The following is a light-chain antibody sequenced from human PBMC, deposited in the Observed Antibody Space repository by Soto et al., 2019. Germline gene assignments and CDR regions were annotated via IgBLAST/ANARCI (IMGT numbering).Light chain of an antibody. Sequence: QSALTQPASVSGSPGQSITISCTGTSSDVGGYNHVSWYQQHPGKAPKLMIYDVHNRPSGVSNRFSGSKSGNTASLTISGLQAEDEGDYYCSSYSISTTVVFGGGTKLTVL. CDR3: SSYSISTTVV. CDR2: DVH. V-gene: IGLV2-14*01. CDR1: SSDVGGYNH. J-gene: IGLJ2*01.